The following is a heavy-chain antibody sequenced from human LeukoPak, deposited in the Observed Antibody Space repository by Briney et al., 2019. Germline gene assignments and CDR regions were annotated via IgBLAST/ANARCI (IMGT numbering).Heavy chain of an antibody. D-gene: IGHD5-18*01. CDR3: AKSSGYSFGYNWFDP. V-gene: IGHV3-23*01. J-gene: IGHJ5*02. CDR2: ISGSDGT. CDR1: GFTFSTYA. Sequence: GGSLRLSCAASGFTFSTYAMSWVRQAPGKGLEGVSAISGSDGTYYADSVKGRITISRDNSKNTLYLQMNSLRAEDTAVYYCAKSSGYSFGYNWFDPWGQGTLVTVSS.